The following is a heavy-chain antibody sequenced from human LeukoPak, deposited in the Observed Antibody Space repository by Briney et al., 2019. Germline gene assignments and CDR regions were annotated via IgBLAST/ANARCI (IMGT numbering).Heavy chain of an antibody. Sequence: SETLSLTCTVSGGSITSYYWSWIRQPPGKGLEWIGFIYFTGSTNYNPSLKSRVTLSVDASKNQFSLKLSSVTAADTAVYYCAREITFGGVISVNWFDPWGQGTLVTVSS. J-gene: IGHJ5*02. CDR2: IYFTGST. V-gene: IGHV4-59*12. CDR3: AREITFGGVISVNWFDP. CDR1: GGSITSYY. D-gene: IGHD3-16*02.